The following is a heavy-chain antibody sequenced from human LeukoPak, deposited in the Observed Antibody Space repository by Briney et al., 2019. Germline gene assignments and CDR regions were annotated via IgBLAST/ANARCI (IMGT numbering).Heavy chain of an antibody. D-gene: IGHD3-9*01. CDR3: SLHRHREYYDILTGYYDLDY. J-gene: IGHJ4*02. V-gene: IGHV1-69*06. CDR1: GGTFSSYA. CDR2: NIPIFGTA. Sequence: ASVKVSCTASGGTFSSYAISWVRQAPGQGLEWMGGNIPIFGTANYAQKFQGRVTITADKSTSTAYMELSSLRSEDTAVYSCSLHRHREYYDILTGYYDLDYWGQGTLVTVSS.